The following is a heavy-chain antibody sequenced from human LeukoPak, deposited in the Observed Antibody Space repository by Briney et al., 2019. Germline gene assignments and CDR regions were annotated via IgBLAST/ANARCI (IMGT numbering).Heavy chain of an antibody. J-gene: IGHJ4*02. V-gene: IGHV1-18*01. D-gene: IGHD6-19*01. CDR1: GYSFSNYG. CDR2: ISAYNGNT. CDR3: ARASDSSGWDHQFYFDY. Sequence: ASVKVSCKASGYSFSNYGITWVRQAPGQGLEWMGWISAYNGNTNYAQKLQGRVTMTTDTSTSTAYMELRSLRSDDTAVYYCARASDSSGWDHQFYFDYWGQGTLVTVSS.